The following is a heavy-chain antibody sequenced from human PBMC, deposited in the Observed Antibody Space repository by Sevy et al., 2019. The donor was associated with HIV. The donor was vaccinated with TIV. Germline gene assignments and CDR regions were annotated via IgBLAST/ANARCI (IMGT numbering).Heavy chain of an antibody. Sequence: GGSLRLSCAVSGLTFNNAWMNWVRQAPGTGLQWVGLIKSKIDGETTDYAAPVKGRFTISRDDSKNTLFLQMNSLKIEDTAVYYCATAPGYYDSAPFDYWGPGTLVTVSP. V-gene: IGHV3-15*01. CDR1: GLTFNNAW. CDR2: IKSKIDGETT. CDR3: ATAPGYYDSAPFDY. J-gene: IGHJ4*02. D-gene: IGHD3-9*01.